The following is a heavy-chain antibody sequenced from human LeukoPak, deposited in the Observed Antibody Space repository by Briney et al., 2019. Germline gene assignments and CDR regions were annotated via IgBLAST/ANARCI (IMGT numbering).Heavy chain of an antibody. V-gene: IGHV1-2*02. CDR2: INPNSGGT. Sequence: ASVKVSCKASGGTFSSYAISWVRQAPGQGLEWMGWINPNSGGTNYAQKFQGRVTMTRDTSISTAYMELSRLRSDDTAVYYCARDRRRGYSYGWFDYWGQGTLVTVSS. CDR1: GGTFSSYA. D-gene: IGHD5-18*01. J-gene: IGHJ4*02. CDR3: ARDRRRGYSYGWFDY.